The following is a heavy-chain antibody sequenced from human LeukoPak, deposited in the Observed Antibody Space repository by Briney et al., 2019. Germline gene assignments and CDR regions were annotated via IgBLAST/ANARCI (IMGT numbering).Heavy chain of an antibody. V-gene: IGHV5-10-1*01. J-gene: IGHJ3*02. D-gene: IGHD6-13*01. CDR1: GYSFTSYL. CDR3: ARHDIAAAGTEDAFDI. Sequence: GESLKISCKGSGYSFTSYLISWGRQMPGKGLEWMGRIDPSDSYTNYSPSFQGHVTISADKSVSTAYLQWSSLKASDTAMYYCARHDIAAAGTEDAFDIWGQGTMVTVSS. CDR2: IDPSDSYT.